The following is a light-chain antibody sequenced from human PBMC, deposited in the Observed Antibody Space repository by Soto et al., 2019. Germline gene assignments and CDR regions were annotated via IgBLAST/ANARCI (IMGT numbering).Light chain of an antibody. Sequence: EIVLTQSPATLSLSPGERAILSCRASQSVSRYLVWYQQKPGQAPRLLIYDASNRATGIPARFSGSGSGTDFTLTISSLEPEDFAVYYCQQRSNWPQITFGQGTRLEIK. J-gene: IGKJ5*01. V-gene: IGKV3-11*01. CDR3: QQRSNWPQIT. CDR2: DAS. CDR1: QSVSRY.